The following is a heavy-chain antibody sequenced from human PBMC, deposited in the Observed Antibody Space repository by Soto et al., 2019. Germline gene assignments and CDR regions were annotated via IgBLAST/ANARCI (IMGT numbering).Heavy chain of an antibody. D-gene: IGHD6-6*01. CDR2: IYYSGRT. CDR1: GGSISSGGYY. J-gene: IGHJ5*02. CDR3: ARGSFSSSSSWFDP. V-gene: IGHV4-31*03. Sequence: TLFLTCTVSGGSISSGGYYWSWIRQHPGKGLEWIGYIYYSGRTYYNPSLHSRVSIAVDTTENQFSLKLTSVTAADTSVYYCARGSFSSSSSWFDPWGRGTLVTVSS.